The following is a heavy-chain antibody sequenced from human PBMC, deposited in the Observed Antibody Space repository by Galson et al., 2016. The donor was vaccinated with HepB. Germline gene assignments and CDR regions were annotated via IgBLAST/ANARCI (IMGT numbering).Heavy chain of an antibody. V-gene: IGHV3-23*01. J-gene: IGHJ6*02. D-gene: IGHD1-26*01. CDR3: AKRIIVESSGRMDV. Sequence: SLRLSCAASGFVFSKFAMRWVRQAPGKGLEWVSTISNDGVNTYYADSVKGRFTVSRDNSRNTLYLQMNSLRADDTGVYYCAKRIIVESSGRMDVWGQGTTVTVSS. CDR2: ISNDGVNT. CDR1: GFVFSKFA.